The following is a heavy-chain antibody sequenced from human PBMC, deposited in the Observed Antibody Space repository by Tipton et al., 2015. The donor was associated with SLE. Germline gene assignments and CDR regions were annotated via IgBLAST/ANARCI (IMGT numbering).Heavy chain of an antibody. D-gene: IGHD3-10*01. Sequence: QSGAEVKEPGASMTVSCTASGYTFTSYGISWVRQAPGQGLEWMGWMSAYNGKTIIAQKFQGRVSMTTDASTSTAYMELRSLRSDDTAVYYCASGVLLWFGELWYWGQGTLVTVSS. CDR3: ASGVLLWFGELWY. V-gene: IGHV1-18*01. CDR1: GYTFTSYG. J-gene: IGHJ4*02. CDR2: MSAYNGKT.